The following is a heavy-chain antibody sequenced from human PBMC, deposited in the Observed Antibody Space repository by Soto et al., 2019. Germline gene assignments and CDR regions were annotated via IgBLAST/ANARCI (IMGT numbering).Heavy chain of an antibody. Sequence: GSLRLSCAASGFTFDDYGMSWVRQAPGKGLEWVSGINWNGGSTGYADPVKGRFTISRDNAKNSLYLQMNSLRAEGTAVYYCARDREGSGFDYWGQGTLVTVSS. V-gene: IGHV3-20*04. CDR2: INWNGGST. D-gene: IGHD1-26*01. CDR1: GFTFDDYG. CDR3: ARDREGSGFDY. J-gene: IGHJ4*02.